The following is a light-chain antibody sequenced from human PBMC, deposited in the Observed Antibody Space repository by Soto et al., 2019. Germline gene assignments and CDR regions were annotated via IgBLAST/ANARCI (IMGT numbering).Light chain of an antibody. V-gene: IGKV1-27*01. CDR2: AAS. J-gene: IGKJ4*01. CDR1: QGISNY. CDR3: QKCDSAPLT. Sequence: DVQMTQSPSSLSASVGDTVTITCRASQGISNYVAWYQQKPGEAPKILIYAASTLQSGVPSRFSGSGSGTEFTLTITSLQAEDIATYYCQKCDSAPLTFGGGTKAEIK.